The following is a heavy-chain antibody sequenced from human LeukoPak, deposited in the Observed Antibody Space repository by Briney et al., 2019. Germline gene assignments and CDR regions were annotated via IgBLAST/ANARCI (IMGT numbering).Heavy chain of an antibody. V-gene: IGHV3-23*01. CDR3: AKDGGEYYDILTGYYPRLYYMDV. Sequence: GGSLRLSCAASGFTFSYYYMSGVRQAPGKGLEWVPAISGSGGSTYYADSVKGRFTISRDNSKNTLYLQMNSLRAEDTAVYYCAKDGGEYYDILTGYYPRLYYMDVWGKGTTATISS. D-gene: IGHD3-9*01. CDR1: GFTFSYYY. CDR2: ISGSGGST. J-gene: IGHJ6*03.